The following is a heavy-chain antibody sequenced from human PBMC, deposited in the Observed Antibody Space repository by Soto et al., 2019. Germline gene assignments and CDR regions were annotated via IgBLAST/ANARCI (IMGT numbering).Heavy chain of an antibody. CDR3: ARLKQHYAVA. J-gene: IGHJ4*02. D-gene: IGHD6-19*01. CDR2: INPDSGNT. V-gene: IGHV1-8*02. CDR1: GYTFTSYA. Sequence: GPSVKVSCKASGYTFTSYAMHWVRQAPGQGLEWLGWINPDSGNTEYSQKFQGRVTMTRNTSISTAYMELSSLRSEDTAVYYCARLKQHYAVAWGQGTLVTVSS.